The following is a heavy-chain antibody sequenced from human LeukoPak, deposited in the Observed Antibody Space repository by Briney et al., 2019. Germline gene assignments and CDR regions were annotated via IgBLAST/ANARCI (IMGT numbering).Heavy chain of an antibody. CDR2: IYYSGST. J-gene: IGHJ6*03. D-gene: IGHD2-21*01. CDR3: ARVRGGVVVNYYMDV. Sequence: SETLSLTCTVSGGSISSYYWSWTRQPPGKGLEWIGYIYYSGSTNYNPSLKSRVTISVDTSKNQFSLRLSSVTAADTAVYYCARVRGGVVVNYYMDVWGKGTTVTVSS. V-gene: IGHV4-59*01. CDR1: GGSISSYY.